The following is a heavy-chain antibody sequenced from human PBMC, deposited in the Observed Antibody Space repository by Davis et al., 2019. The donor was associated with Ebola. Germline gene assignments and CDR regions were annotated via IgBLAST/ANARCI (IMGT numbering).Heavy chain of an antibody. CDR1: GDTLTSSA. CDR2: IIPVFRTA. V-gene: IGHV1-69*13. CDR3: ASDLPGIAAAGT. D-gene: IGHD6-13*01. J-gene: IGHJ4*02. Sequence: SVKVSCNAVGDTLTSSAMTPVRQAPGQALEWTGAIIPVFRTASYAQKFQGRVTITADESTRTAYMELRSLRSDETAVYYCASDLPGIAAAGTWGQGTLVTVSS.